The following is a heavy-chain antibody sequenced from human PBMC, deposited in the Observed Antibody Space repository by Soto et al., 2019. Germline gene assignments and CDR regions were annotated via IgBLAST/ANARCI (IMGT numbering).Heavy chain of an antibody. Sequence: GSLRLSCAASGFTVSNHWMSWVRQAPAKGLEWVANIKQDGSEKYYVDSVKGRFTISRDNAKNSLYLQMNSLRVEDTALYYCASSSGGAFDNWGQGTMVTVSS. CDR2: IKQDGSEK. J-gene: IGHJ3*02. V-gene: IGHV3-7*01. CDR3: ASSSGGAFDN. D-gene: IGHD1-26*01. CDR1: GFTVSNHW.